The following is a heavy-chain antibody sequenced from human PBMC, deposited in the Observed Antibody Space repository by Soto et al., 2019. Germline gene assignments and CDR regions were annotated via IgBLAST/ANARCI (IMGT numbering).Heavy chain of an antibody. V-gene: IGHV3-21*01. CDR1: GFTFSSYS. J-gene: IGHJ6*02. D-gene: IGHD1-26*01. CDR3: ARDAGSYYYYYGMDV. CDR2: ISSSSSYI. Sequence: GESLKISCAASGFTFSSYSMNWVRQAPGKGLEWVSSISSSSSYIYYAVSVKGRFTISRDNAKNSLYLQMNSLRAEDTAVYYCARDAGSYYYYYGMDVWGQGTTVTVSS.